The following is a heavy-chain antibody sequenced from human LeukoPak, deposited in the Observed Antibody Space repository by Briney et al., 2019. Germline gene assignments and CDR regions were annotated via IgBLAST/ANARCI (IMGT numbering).Heavy chain of an antibody. D-gene: IGHD3-22*01. Sequence: SETLSLTCTVSGGSISSYYWSWIRQPPGKGLEWIGYIYYSGSTNYNPSHKSRVTISVDTSKNQFSLKLSSVTAADTAVYYCARDITFYYDSSGYHAFDIWGQGTMVTVSS. V-gene: IGHV4-59*01. J-gene: IGHJ3*02. CDR1: GGSISSYY. CDR3: ARDITFYYDSSGYHAFDI. CDR2: IYYSGST.